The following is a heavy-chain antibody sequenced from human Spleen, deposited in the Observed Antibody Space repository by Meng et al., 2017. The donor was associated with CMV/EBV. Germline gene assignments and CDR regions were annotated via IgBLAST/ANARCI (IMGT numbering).Heavy chain of an antibody. Sequence: QVQLQQWGAGLLKPSETLSLTCAVYGGSFSGYYWSWIRQPPGKGLEWIGEINHSGSTNYNPSLKSRVTISVDTSKNQFSLKLSSVTAADTAVYYCARAGDSSSSHFDYWGQGTLVTSPQ. CDR1: GGSFSGYY. V-gene: IGHV4-34*01. J-gene: IGHJ4*02. CDR2: INHSGST. CDR3: ARAGDSSSSHFDY. D-gene: IGHD6-6*01.